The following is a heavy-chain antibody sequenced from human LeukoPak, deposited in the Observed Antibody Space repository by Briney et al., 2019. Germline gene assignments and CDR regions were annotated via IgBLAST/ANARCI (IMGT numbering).Heavy chain of an antibody. V-gene: IGHV4-39*01. CDR3: ARLSPYLGSGSSAFPDDF. CDR1: GGPISSSPYY. Sequence: SETLSLTCTVSGGPISSSPYYWGWIRQPPGKGLEWIGSISYSGSTFYNPSLKSRLTNSVDTSKNQFSLKLSSLTAADTAVFYCARLSPYLGSGSSAFPDDFWGQGTLVTVSS. D-gene: IGHD3-10*01. J-gene: IGHJ4*02. CDR2: ISYSGST.